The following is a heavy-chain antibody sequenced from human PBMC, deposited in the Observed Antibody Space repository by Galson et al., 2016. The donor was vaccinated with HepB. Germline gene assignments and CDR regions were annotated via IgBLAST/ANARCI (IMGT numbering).Heavy chain of an antibody. CDR1: GGSFTGYY. V-gene: IGHV4-34*01. J-gene: IGHJ6*02. CDR2: VIHTGST. D-gene: IGHD1-26*01. CDR3: ARGKAVARLGGRRFYGLDV. Sequence: SETLSLTCAVYGGSFTGYYWTWIRQPPGKGLEWIGDVIHTGSTNYDPSLKSRVTISMDTSKNQFSLKLTSVTAADKAFYYCARGKAVARLGGRRFYGLDVWGQGTTVTVSS.